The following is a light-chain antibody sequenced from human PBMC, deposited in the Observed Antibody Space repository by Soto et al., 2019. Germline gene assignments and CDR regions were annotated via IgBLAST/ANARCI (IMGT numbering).Light chain of an antibody. J-gene: IGKJ5*01. V-gene: IGKV3-20*01. CDR3: QQYGSSL. Sequence: EVVLTQSPGPLSLSPGERATLSCRASQSFSSSYLAWYQQKPGQAPRLLIYGASSRATGIPDRSSGSGSGTDLHLTISRLENADFEVYYCQQYGSSLFGQGTRLQLK. CDR2: GAS. CDR1: QSFSSSY.